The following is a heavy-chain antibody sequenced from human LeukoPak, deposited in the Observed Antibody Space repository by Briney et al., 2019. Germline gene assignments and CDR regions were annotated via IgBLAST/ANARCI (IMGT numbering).Heavy chain of an antibody. CDR3: ARDDSSGYSPFYAFDI. V-gene: IGHV1-18*01. Sequence: GASVKVSCKASGYTFTSCGISWVRQAPGQGLEWMGWISAYNGNTNYAQKLQGRVTMTTDTSTSTAYMELRSLRSDDTAVYYCARDDSSGYSPFYAFDIWGQGTMVTVSS. CDR2: ISAYNGNT. D-gene: IGHD3-22*01. CDR1: GYTFTSCG. J-gene: IGHJ3*02.